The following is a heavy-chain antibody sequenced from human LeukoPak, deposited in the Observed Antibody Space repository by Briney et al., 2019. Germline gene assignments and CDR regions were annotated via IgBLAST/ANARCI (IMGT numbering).Heavy chain of an antibody. Sequence: PGGSLRLSCAASGFTFDDYAMHWVRQAPGKGLEWVSGISWNSGSIGYADSVKGRFTISRDNAKNSLYLQMNSLRAEDTALYYCAKDGVPAAIPYYYYYMDVLGKGTTVTVSS. D-gene: IGHD2-2*01. CDR1: GFTFDDYA. CDR2: ISWNSGSI. CDR3: AKDGVPAAIPYYYYYMDV. V-gene: IGHV3-9*01. J-gene: IGHJ6*03.